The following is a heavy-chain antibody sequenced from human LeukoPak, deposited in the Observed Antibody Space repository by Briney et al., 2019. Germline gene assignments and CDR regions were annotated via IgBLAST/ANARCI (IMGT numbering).Heavy chain of an antibody. D-gene: IGHD2-15*01. CDR2: TYYSGNT. CDR3: ARVGVFGYCTRDSCHSPLDY. J-gene: IGHJ4*02. V-gene: IGHV4-39*07. CDR1: GGSIAGSSNY. Sequence: PSETLSLTCSVSGGSIAGSSNYWVWIRQPPGKGLEWIGNTYYSGNTYYNPSLKSRVTISVDTSKNQFSLNLASVTAADTAVYYCARVGVFGYCTRDSCHSPLDYWGQGILVTVSS.